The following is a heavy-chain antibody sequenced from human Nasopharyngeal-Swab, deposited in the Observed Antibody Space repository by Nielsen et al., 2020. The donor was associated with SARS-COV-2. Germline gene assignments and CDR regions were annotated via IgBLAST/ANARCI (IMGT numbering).Heavy chain of an antibody. V-gene: IGHV4-34*01. J-gene: IGHJ6*02. D-gene: IGHD3-10*01. CDR1: GGSFSGYY. Sequence: SETLSLTCAVYGGSFSGYYWSWIRQPPGKGLEWIGEINHSGSTNYNPSLKSRVTISLDTSKNQFSLKLSSVTAADTAVFYCARDRYYGSGSYPYGMDVWGQGTTVTVSS. CDR3: ARDRYYGSGSYPYGMDV. CDR2: INHSGST.